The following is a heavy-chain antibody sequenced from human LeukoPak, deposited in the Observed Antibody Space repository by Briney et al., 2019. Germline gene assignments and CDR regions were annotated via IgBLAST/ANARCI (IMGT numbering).Heavy chain of an antibody. Sequence: PGGSLRLSCVASGFTFSSYAMSWVRQAPGKGLEWVSVVSGGGHNTYYADSVKGRFTMSRDNSKRTVYLQMNGLRAEDTAVYYCAKDRSSWYYPFDSWGQGTLVTVSS. D-gene: IGHD3-3*01. CDR1: GFTFSSYA. V-gene: IGHV3-23*01. CDR3: AKDRSSWYYPFDS. J-gene: IGHJ4*02. CDR2: VSGGGHNT.